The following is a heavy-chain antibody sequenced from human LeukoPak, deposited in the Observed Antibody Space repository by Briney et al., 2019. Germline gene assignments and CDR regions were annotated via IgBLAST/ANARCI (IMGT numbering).Heavy chain of an antibody. CDR2: IYSGGNA. Sequence: GGSLRLSCPASGFTFSDYSMSWARQAPGKGLEWVSVIYSGGNAYQADSVKGRFIISRDKSKNTLYLQMNSLRAEDTAVYHCARHGSGSLYFDYWGQGTLVTVSS. CDR1: GFTFSDYS. V-gene: IGHV3-66*04. J-gene: IGHJ4*02. D-gene: IGHD3-10*01. CDR3: ARHGSGSLYFDY.